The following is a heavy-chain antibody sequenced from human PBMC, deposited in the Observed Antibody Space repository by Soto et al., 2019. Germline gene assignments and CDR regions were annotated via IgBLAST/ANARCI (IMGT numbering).Heavy chain of an antibody. Sequence: SETLSLTCSVSGVSISDHYWSWIRQPAGKGLEWMGRVFKGGRTNINPSLESRVTMSVDTSKQQFSLKLTSVTAADTAVYFCARADYEILTGSYARDVWGQGTTVTVSS. D-gene: IGHD3-9*01. CDR2: VFKGGRT. J-gene: IGHJ6*02. CDR3: ARADYEILTGSYARDV. CDR1: GVSISDHY. V-gene: IGHV4-4*07.